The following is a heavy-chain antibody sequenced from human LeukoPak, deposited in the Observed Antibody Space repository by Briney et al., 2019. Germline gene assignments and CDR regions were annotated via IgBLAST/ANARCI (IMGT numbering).Heavy chain of an antibody. D-gene: IGHD6-13*01. J-gene: IGHJ6*02. CDR2: INPSGGST. CDR1: GYTFTSYY. Sequence: ASVKVSCKASGYTFTSYYMHWVRQAPGQGLEWMGIINPSGGSTSYAQKFQGWVTMTRDTSISTAYMELSRLRSDDTAVYYCARASSSWYVYYYYGMDVWGQGTTVTVSS. V-gene: IGHV1-46*01. CDR3: ARASSSWYVYYYYGMDV.